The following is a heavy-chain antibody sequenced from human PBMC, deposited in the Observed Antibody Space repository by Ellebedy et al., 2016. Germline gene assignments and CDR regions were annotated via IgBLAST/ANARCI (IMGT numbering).Heavy chain of an antibody. J-gene: IGHJ4*02. CDR2: IYYSGSI. D-gene: IGHD3-10*01. V-gene: IGHV4-59*11. Sequence: SETLSLTXSVSGVSISSHYWSWIRQPPGKGLEWIGYIYYSGSINYNPSLKGRVTISVDTSKNQFSLKLTSVTAADTAVYYCARDSNGGHPWGQGTLVTVSS. CDR3: ARDSNGGHP. CDR1: GVSISSHY.